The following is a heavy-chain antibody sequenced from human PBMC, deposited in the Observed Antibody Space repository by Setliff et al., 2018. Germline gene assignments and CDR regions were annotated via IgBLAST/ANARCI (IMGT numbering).Heavy chain of an antibody. J-gene: IGHJ4*02. D-gene: IGHD1-26*01. CDR1: GGSISSSGYY. Sequence: LRLTCTVSGGSISSSGYYWSWIRQPPGKGLEWIGNIYYSGRTYYNPSLKSRVTISVDTSKNQFSLKLTSVTAADTAVYYCAKITGMVGATPYYFDYWGQGTLVTVSS. CDR3: AKITGMVGATPYYFDY. V-gene: IGHV4-39*01. CDR2: IYYSGRT.